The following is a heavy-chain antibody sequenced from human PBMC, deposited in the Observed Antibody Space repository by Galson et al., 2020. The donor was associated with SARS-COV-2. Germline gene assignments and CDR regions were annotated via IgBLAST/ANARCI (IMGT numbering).Heavy chain of an antibody. CDR3: ARANRGLDYGDCLFDN. V-gene: IGHV4-39*01. Sequence: SETLSLTCTVSGGPINSPSYYWGWIRQPPGKGLEYIGLAYYRGRMYPNMYLRNRVTISVDISKNQFSLKLTSVTAADTAVYYCARANRGLDYGDCLFDNWGQGSLIAVAS. CDR2: AYYRGRM. CDR1: GGPINSPSYY. J-gene: IGHJ4*02. D-gene: IGHD4-17*01.